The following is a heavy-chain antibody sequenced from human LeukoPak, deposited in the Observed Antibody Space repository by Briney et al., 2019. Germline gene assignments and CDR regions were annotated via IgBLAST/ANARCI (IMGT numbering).Heavy chain of an antibody. J-gene: IGHJ4*02. CDR2: ISGSGGTT. V-gene: IGHV3-23*01. CDR3: AKSPNFSSGYYLFDY. CDR1: EFTFSSYA. D-gene: IGHD3-22*01. Sequence: GGSLRLSCAASEFTFSSYAMSWVRQAPGKGLEWVSGISGSGGTTYYADSVKGRFTIATDNSKNALYLQINSLRAENTAVYYCAKSPNFSSGYYLFDYWGQGTLVTVSS.